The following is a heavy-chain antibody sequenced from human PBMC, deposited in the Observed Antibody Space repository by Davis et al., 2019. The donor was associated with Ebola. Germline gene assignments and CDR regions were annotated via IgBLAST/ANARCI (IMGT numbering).Heavy chain of an antibody. CDR3: AKDLMKEGFIMLRGVVTKVDS. D-gene: IGHD3-10*01. CDR2: TSAGGGST. J-gene: IGHJ4*02. V-gene: IGHV3-23*01. Sequence: GESLKISCAASGFTFSSYAMSWVRQAPGKGLEWVSTTSAGGGSTYYADSVKGRFTISRDNSKNTLYLQMNSLRAEDTAVYYCAKDLMKEGFIMLRGVVTKVDSWGQGTLVTVSS. CDR1: GFTFSSYA.